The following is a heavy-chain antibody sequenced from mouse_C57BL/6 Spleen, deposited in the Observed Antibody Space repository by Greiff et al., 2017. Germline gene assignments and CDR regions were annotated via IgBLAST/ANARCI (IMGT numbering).Heavy chain of an antibody. Sequence: QVQLKQPGAELVKPGASVKLSCKASGYTFTSYWMQWVKQRPGQGLEWIGEIDPSDSYTNYNQKFKGKATLTVDTSSSTAYMQLSSLTSEDSAVYYCARLYGSSYYAMDDWGQGTSVTVSS. J-gene: IGHJ4*01. CDR3: ARLYGSSYYAMDD. CDR1: GYTFTSYW. D-gene: IGHD1-1*01. V-gene: IGHV1-50*01. CDR2: IDPSDSYT.